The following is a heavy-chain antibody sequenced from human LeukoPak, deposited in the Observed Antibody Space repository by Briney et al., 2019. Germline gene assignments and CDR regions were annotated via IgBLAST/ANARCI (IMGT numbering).Heavy chain of an antibody. CDR1: GFTLSNYA. CDR3: AKDTGRLGVREVFDF. Sequence: GGPLRLSCAASGFTLSNYAMTWLRQAPGRGLEWVSSIGAGGTNTYFAESVKGRFTISRDNSRNTVFLQMNGLRAEDTATYFCAKDTGRLGVREVFDFWGQGTMLTVSS. V-gene: IGHV3-23*01. CDR2: IGAGGTNT. D-gene: IGHD3-16*01. J-gene: IGHJ3*01.